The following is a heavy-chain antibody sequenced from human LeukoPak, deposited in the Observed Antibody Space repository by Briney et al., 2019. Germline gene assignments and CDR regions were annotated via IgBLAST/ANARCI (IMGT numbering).Heavy chain of an antibody. J-gene: IGHJ3*02. V-gene: IGHV3-21*01. CDR3: AREMYAGWYFAFDI. CDR2: ISNSGDYI. D-gene: IGHD6-19*01. CDR1: GFTFSSFT. Sequence: PGGSLRLSCTVSGFTFSSFTMNWVRRGPGKGLEWVASISNSGDYISYADSLKGRFTISRDNAKNSLFLQMSSLRAEDTAVYYCAREMYAGWYFAFDIWGQGTMVTVSS.